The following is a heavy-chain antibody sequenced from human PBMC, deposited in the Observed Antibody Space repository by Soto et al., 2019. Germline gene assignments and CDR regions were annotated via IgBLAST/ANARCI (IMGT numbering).Heavy chain of an antibody. D-gene: IGHD5-18*01. CDR1: GGSISSYY. CDR3: ARGNTAMVNYYGMDV. V-gene: IGHV4-59*01. J-gene: IGHJ6*02. Sequence: PSETLSLTCTVSGGSISSYYWSWIRQPPGKGLEWIGYIYYSGSTNYNPSLKSRVTISVDTSKNQFSLKLSSVTAADTAVYYCARGNTAMVNYYGMDVWGQGTTVTVSS. CDR2: IYYSGST.